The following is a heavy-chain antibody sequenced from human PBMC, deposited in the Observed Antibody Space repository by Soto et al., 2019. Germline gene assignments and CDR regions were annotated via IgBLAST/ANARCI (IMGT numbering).Heavy chain of an antibody. J-gene: IGHJ4*01. CDR3: ARGVSFSNWYCLVY. Sequence: GGSLRLSCAASGFTFSSYVMHWVRQAPGKGLEYVSAISSNGGSTYYADSVKGRFTISRDNSKNTLYLQMGSLRAEDMAVYYCARGVSFSNWYCLVYWGHGTLVTVSS. CDR1: GFTFSSYV. CDR2: ISSNGGST. D-gene: IGHD6-13*01. V-gene: IGHV3-64*02.